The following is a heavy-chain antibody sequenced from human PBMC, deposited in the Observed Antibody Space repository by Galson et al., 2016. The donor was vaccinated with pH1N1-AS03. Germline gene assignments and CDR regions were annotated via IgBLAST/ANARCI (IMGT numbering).Heavy chain of an antibody. V-gene: IGHV3-9*01. CDR2: ISWNSNKI. D-gene: IGHD3/OR15-3a*01. CDR1: GFRFDDYA. J-gene: IGHJ3*02. Sequence: SLRLSCAVSGFRFDDYAMHWVRQAPGKGLEWASSISWNSNKIDYADSVQGRFTISRDSAKNSLNLQMNSLRAEDTALYYCIKGGAASADFFDIWGQGTMVTVSS. CDR3: IKGGAASADFFDI.